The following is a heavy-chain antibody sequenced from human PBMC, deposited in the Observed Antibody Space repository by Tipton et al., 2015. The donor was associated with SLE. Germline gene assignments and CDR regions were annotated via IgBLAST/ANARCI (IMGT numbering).Heavy chain of an antibody. Sequence: SLRLSCEASGFTFRSYGMHWVRQAPGRGLEWVAVIWNDGSNKFYADSVKGRFTISRDNSENKLYLQVSSLRAEDTAVYFCAKDLFMVTFGGVLDPTRTGYYMDVWGKGTTVTVSS. CDR2: IWNDGSNK. D-gene: IGHD3-16*02. CDR1: GFTFRSYG. CDR3: AKDLFMVTFGGVLDPTRTGYYMDV. J-gene: IGHJ6*03. V-gene: IGHV3-33*06.